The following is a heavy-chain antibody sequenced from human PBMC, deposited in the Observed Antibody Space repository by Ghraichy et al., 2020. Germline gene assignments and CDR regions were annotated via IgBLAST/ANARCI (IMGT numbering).Heavy chain of an antibody. Sequence: GGSLRLSCAASGFTFSSYSMNWVRQAPGKGLEWVSSISSSSSYIYYADSVRGRFTISRDNAKNSLYLQMKSLRAEDTAVYSCAKEEGDYDILTGYGSSIYCYFDLWGRGTLGTVS. V-gene: IGHV3-21*01. CDR1: GFTFSSYS. CDR2: ISSSSSYI. D-gene: IGHD3-9*01. J-gene: IGHJ2*01. CDR3: AKEEGDYDILTGYGSSIYCYFDL.